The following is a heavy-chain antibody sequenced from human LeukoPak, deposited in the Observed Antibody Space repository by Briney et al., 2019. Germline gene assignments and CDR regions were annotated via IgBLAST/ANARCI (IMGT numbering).Heavy chain of an antibody. CDR3: ARLSRDGYAFDY. Sequence: PGGSLRLSCSASGFTFSSYEMNWVRQAPGKGLEWVSYIGSSGSTIYYADSVKGRFTISRDNAKNSLYLQMNSLRAEDTAVYYCARLSRDGYAFDYWGQGTLVTVSS. D-gene: IGHD5-24*01. CDR2: IGSSGSTI. V-gene: IGHV3-48*03. J-gene: IGHJ4*02. CDR1: GFTFSSYE.